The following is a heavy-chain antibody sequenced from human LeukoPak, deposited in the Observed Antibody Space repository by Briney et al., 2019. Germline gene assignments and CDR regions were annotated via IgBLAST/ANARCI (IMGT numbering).Heavy chain of an antibody. CDR1: RYIFTSYY. CDR3: VRDRGSSWFADY. J-gene: IGHJ4*02. Sequence: ASVKVSFKASRYIFTSYYIHWVRQAPGQGLEWMGWINPNNGGTKYAQKFQGRVTMTSDTSISTAYMELSRLRSDDTAMYYCVRDRGSSWFADYWGQGTLVTVSS. CDR2: INPNNGGT. D-gene: IGHD6-13*01. V-gene: IGHV1-2*02.